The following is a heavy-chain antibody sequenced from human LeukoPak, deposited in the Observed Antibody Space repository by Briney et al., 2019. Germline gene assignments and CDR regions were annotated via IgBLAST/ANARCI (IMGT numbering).Heavy chain of an antibody. CDR3: ARPSGGSGRWGDNWFDP. J-gene: IGHJ5*02. Sequence: ASVKVSCKASGYTFTGSYMHWVRQAPGQGLEWVGWINLNSGGTNYAQKFQGRVTMTRDTSISTAYMELSSLRSDDTAVYHCARPSGGSGRWGDNWFDPWGQGTLVTVSS. CDR1: GYTFTGSY. V-gene: IGHV1-2*02. D-gene: IGHD3-10*01. CDR2: INLNSGGT.